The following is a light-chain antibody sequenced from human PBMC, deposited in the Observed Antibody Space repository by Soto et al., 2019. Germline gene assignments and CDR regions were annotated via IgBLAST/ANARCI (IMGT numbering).Light chain of an antibody. CDR1: QSIGGY. CDR2: GAS. J-gene: IGKJ1*01. Sequence: DIQMTQSPSSLSASVGDRVTLTCRASQSIGGYLNRYQQKPGKAPNPLIFGASSLQSGVSSRFSGSGHGTDFTLTISSLQPEDFASYYCQQSYNSPPTFGQGTKVETK. V-gene: IGKV1-39*01. CDR3: QQSYNSPPT.